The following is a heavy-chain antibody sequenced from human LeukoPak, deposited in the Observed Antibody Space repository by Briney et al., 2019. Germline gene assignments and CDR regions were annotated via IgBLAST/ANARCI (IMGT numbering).Heavy chain of an antibody. J-gene: IGHJ4*02. D-gene: IGHD1-26*01. Sequence: SETLSLTCTVSGGSVTTYYWSWIRQSAGKGLEWIGHISTSGTTTYDHSLKSRVTMSVDTSKNQFSLKLTCVTAADTAVYYCAREAAVVGDTIIWGQGTLVTVSS. V-gene: IGHV4-4*07. CDR1: GGSVTTYY. CDR2: ISTSGTT. CDR3: AREAAVVGDTII.